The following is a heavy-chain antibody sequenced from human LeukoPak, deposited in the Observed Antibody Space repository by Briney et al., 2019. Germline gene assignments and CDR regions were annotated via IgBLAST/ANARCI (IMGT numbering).Heavy chain of an antibody. V-gene: IGHV5-51*01. Sequence: GESLKISCKGSGYSFSTDWIGWVRQMPGKGLEWMGIIYPGDSDTRYSPSFHGHVTISADKSISTAYLQWSSLTASDTAIYYCAKQSGDSPKAPRGAFHFWGQGTVVTVSS. D-gene: IGHD3-10*01. CDR1: GYSFSTDW. J-gene: IGHJ3*01. CDR2: IYPGDSDT. CDR3: AKQSGDSPKAPRGAFHF.